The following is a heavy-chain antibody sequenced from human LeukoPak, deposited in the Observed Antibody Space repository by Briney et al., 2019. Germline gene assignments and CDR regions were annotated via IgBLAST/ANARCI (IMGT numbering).Heavy chain of an antibody. J-gene: IGHJ4*02. CDR3: AKDAQRGFDYSNSLEK. CDR2: IWNDGSSQ. V-gene: IGHV3-33*06. D-gene: IGHD4-11*01. Sequence: GGSLRLSCVASHFTFSHFGMHWVRQAPGKGLEWVAVIWNDGSSQYYADSVKGRFTISRDNSQNTVYLQMNSLRVEVTAVYYCAKDAQRGFDYSNSLEKWGQGTLVIVSS. CDR1: HFTFSHFG.